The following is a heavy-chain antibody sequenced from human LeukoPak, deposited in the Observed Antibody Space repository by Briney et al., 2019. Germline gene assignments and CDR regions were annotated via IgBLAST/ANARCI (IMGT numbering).Heavy chain of an antibody. CDR2: ISGSGGST. Sequence: PGGSLRLSCAASGFTFSSYAMSWVRQAPGKGLEWVSAISGSGGSTYYADSVKGRFTISRDNSKNTLYLQMNSLRAEDTAVYYCAKDLDYGDYFENAFDIWGQGTMVTVSS. V-gene: IGHV3-23*01. CDR1: GFTFSSYA. CDR3: AKDLDYGDYFENAFDI. J-gene: IGHJ3*02. D-gene: IGHD4-17*01.